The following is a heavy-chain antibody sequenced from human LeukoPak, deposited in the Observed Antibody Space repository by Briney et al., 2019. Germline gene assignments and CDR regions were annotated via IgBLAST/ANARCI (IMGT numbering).Heavy chain of an antibody. J-gene: IGHJ4*02. Sequence: PGGSLRLSCAASGFAFSSYSMNWVRQAPGKGLEWVANIKQDGSEMYYVDSVKGRFTISRDNAKNSLYLQMNSLRVEDTAVYYCAETYLVRSLGGQGTLVTVSS. CDR2: IKQDGSEM. CDR1: GFAFSSYS. V-gene: IGHV3-7*01. CDR3: AETYLVRSL. D-gene: IGHD3-10*01.